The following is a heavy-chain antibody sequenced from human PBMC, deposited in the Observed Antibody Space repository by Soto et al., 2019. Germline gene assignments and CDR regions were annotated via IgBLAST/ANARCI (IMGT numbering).Heavy chain of an antibody. CDR2: INHSGST. CDR3: SRRESYDILTGYYYFDY. CDR1: GGSFSGYY. D-gene: IGHD3-9*01. Sequence: SETLSLTCAVYGGSFSGYYWSWIRQPPGKGLEWIGEINHSGSTNYNPSLKSRVTIPVDTSKNQFSLKLSSVTAADTAVYYCSRRESYDILTGYYYFDYWGQGTMVTVSS. V-gene: IGHV4-34*01. J-gene: IGHJ4*02.